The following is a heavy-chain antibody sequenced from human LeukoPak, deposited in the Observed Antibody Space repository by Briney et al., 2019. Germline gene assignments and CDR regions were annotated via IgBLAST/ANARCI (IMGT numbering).Heavy chain of an antibody. CDR3: ARWASSGWFDP. J-gene: IGHJ5*02. V-gene: IGHV4-4*07. D-gene: IGHD6-19*01. CDR2: IYASGST. CDR1: GGSISSYY. Sequence: SEPLSLTCTVSGGSISSYYWSWIRQPAGKGLEWIGRIYASGSTNYNPSLKSRVTMSVDTSKNQFSLKLSSVTAADTAVYYCARWASSGWFDPWGQGTLVTVSS.